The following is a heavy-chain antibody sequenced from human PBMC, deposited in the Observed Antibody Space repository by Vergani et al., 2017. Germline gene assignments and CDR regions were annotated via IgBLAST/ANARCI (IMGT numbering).Heavy chain of an antibody. CDR2: LSASDRRT. V-gene: IGHV3-23*01. CDR1: GFTFIMHA. D-gene: IGHD3-10*01. CDR3: ARTGEWMRSNHGPPDYVFALDV. J-gene: IGHJ6*04. Sequence: EVQLLESGGDLVQPGGSLRLSCAASGFTFIMHAMRWVRQAPGKGVEWVSTLSASDRRTHYADSVKDRFTISRDNSKRSVFLQMNSVRAEDTAVYYCARTGEWMRSNHGPPDYVFALDVWGEGTTVIVSS.